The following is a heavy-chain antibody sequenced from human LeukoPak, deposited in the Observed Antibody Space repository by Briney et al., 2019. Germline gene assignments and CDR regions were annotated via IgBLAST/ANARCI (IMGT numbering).Heavy chain of an antibody. CDR2: ISAYSGNT. V-gene: IGHV1-18*01. CDR3: ARGRYYLGSGSHYNLPNWFDP. CDR1: GYTFTSYA. J-gene: IGHJ5*02. D-gene: IGHD3-10*01. Sequence: EASVKVSCKASGYTFTSYAMNWMRQAPGQGLEWMGWISAYSGNTNYAQKLQGRITMTTDTSTSTAYMELRSLRSDDTAVYYCARGRYYLGSGSHYNLPNWFDPWGQGTLVIVSS.